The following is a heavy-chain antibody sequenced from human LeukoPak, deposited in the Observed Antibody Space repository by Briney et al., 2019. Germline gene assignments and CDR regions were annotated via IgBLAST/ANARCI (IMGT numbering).Heavy chain of an antibody. V-gene: IGHV3-74*01. J-gene: IGHJ4*02. CDR1: GFTFSRYW. CDR3: ARYSEGYHATDY. Sequence: GGSLRLSCAASGFTFSRYWMHWVRQAPGKGLVWVSRINSEGTSTSYADSVKGRFTISRDNAENTLYLQMNSLRAEDTALYYCARYSEGYHATDYWGQGTLVTVSS. D-gene: IGHD1-26*01. CDR2: INSEGTST.